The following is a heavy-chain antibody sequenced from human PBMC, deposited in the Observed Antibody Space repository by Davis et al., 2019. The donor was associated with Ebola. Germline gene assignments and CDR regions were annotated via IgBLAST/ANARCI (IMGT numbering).Heavy chain of an antibody. CDR2: ISSSSSYI. Sequence: PGGSLRLSCAASGFTFSSYSMNWVRQAPGKGLEWVSSISSSSSYIYYADSVKGRFTISRDNAKKRLYLQMNSLRAEDTAVYYCARDAIEVAGTGGAFDIWGQGTMVTVSS. CDR3: ARDAIEVAGTGGAFDI. V-gene: IGHV3-21*01. D-gene: IGHD6-19*01. J-gene: IGHJ3*02. CDR1: GFTFSSYS.